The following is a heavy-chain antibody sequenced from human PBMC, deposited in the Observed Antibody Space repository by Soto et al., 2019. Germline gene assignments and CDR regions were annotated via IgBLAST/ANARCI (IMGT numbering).Heavy chain of an antibody. CDR1: GDSVSSNSAA. CDR2: TYYRSKWYN. J-gene: IGHJ4*02. CDR3: ARHYYDSSGYSNPYYVDY. D-gene: IGHD3-22*01. Sequence: PSQTLSLTCVISGDSVSSNSAAWNWIRQSPSRGLEWLGRTYYRSKWYNDYAVSVKSRITINPDTSKNQFSLQLNSVTPEDTAVYYCARHYYDSSGYSNPYYVDYWGQGTLVTVSS. V-gene: IGHV6-1*01.